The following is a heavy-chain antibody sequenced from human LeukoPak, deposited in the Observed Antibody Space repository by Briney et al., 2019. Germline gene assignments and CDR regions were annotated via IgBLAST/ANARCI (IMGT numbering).Heavy chain of an antibody. V-gene: IGHV3-74*01. J-gene: IGHJ4*02. CDR3: ARGAGSSWSGLIGY. Sequence: GGSLRLSCATSGFSFTDYPMHWVRQAPGKGLVWVSRINSDGSNTGYADSVKGRFTISRDNAKNTLYLQMNSLSAEDTAVYYCARGAGSSWSGLIGYWGQGTLVTVSS. D-gene: IGHD6-13*01. CDR2: INSDGSNT. CDR1: GFSFTDYP.